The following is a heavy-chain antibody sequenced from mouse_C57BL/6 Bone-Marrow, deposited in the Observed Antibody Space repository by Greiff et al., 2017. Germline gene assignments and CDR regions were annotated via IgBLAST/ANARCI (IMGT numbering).Heavy chain of an antibody. V-gene: IGHV1-81*01. D-gene: IGHD3-2*02. CDR1: GYTFTSYG. J-gene: IGHJ3*01. CDR2: IYPRSGNT. Sequence: QVQLQQSGAELARPGASVKLSCKASGYTFTSYGISWVKQRTGQGLEWIGEIYPRSGNTYYNEKFNGKATLTADKASSTAYMEPRSLTSEDSAVYFCAREGQLRLRFAYWGQGTLVTVSA. CDR3: AREGQLRLRFAY.